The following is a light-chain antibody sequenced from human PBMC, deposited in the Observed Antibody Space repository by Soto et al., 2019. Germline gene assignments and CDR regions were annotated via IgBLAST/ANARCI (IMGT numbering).Light chain of an antibody. CDR1: SSDVGGYNY. J-gene: IGLJ1*01. V-gene: IGLV2-14*01. CDR2: DVS. CDR3: SSYTSSSTLFYV. Sequence: QSVLPKPASVSGSPGQLITISCTGTSSDVGGYNYVSWYQQHPGKAPKLMIYDVSNRPSGVSNRFSGSKSGNTASLTISGLQAEDEADYYCSSYTSSSTLFYVFGTGTKVTVL.